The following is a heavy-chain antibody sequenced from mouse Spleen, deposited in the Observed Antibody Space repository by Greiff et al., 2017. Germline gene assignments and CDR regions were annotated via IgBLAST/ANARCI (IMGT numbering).Heavy chain of an antibody. D-gene: IGHD1-1*01. CDR1: GFTFSSYG. Sequence: EVKLVESGGGLVQPGGSLKLSCAASGFTFSSYGMSWVRQTPDKRLELVATINTNGGSTYYPDSVKGRFTISRDNAKNTLYLQMSSLKSEDTAMYYCAREDYGSSYSYWYFDVWGAGTTVTVSS. J-gene: IGHJ1*01. V-gene: IGHV5-6-3*01. CDR3: AREDYGSSYSYWYFDV. CDR2: INTNGGST.